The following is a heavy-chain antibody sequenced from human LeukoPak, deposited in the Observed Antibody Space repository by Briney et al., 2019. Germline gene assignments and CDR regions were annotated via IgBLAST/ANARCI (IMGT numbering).Heavy chain of an antibody. CDR2: ISYIGIT. CDR1: GGSISSYY. V-gene: IGHV4-59*01. D-gene: IGHD5-12*01. Sequence: PSETLSLTCTVSGGSISSYYWSWIRHPPGKGLEWIGYISYIGITNYNPSLESRVTISVDTSKNQFSLKLSSVTAADTAVYYCARGVATVPVDSWGQGTLVTVSS. J-gene: IGHJ4*02. CDR3: ARGVATVPVDS.